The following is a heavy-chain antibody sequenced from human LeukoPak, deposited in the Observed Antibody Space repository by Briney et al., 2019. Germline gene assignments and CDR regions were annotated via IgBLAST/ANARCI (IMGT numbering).Heavy chain of an antibody. J-gene: IGHJ4*02. CDR1: GFTFSSYG. V-gene: IGHV3-48*04. D-gene: IGHD3-10*01. Sequence: GSLRLSCAASGFTFSSYGMHWVRQAPGKGLEWVSYISSSGSTIYYADSVKGRFTISRDNAKNSLYLQMSSLRAEDTAVYYCARYPDYYGSGSYPDYWGQGTLVTVSS. CDR2: ISSSGSTI. CDR3: ARYPDYYGSGSYPDY.